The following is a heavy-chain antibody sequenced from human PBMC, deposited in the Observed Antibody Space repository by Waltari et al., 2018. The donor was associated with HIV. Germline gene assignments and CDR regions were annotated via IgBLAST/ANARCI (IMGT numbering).Heavy chain of an antibody. D-gene: IGHD5-18*01. Sequence: QVQFVQSGAEVKKPGASVKVSCKTAGYSSTSYPMHWVRQAPGQRLEWMGWINAANGNTKYSQKFQGRVTITRDTSASTAYMELSSLRSEDTAVYYCVRDMSDTPVGPDMDVWGQGTTVTVSS. CDR1: GYSSTSYP. CDR2: INAANGNT. CDR3: VRDMSDTPVGPDMDV. V-gene: IGHV1-3*01. J-gene: IGHJ6*02.